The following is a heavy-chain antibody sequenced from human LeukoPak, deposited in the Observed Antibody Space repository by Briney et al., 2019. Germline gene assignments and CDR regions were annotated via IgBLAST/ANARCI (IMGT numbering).Heavy chain of an antibody. CDR2: ISGSGGST. V-gene: IGHV3-23*01. D-gene: IGHD2-15*01. CDR3: AKDLKGYCSGGSCYYFDY. J-gene: IGHJ4*02. Sequence: PGGSLRLSCAASGFTFSSYGMSWVRQAPGKGLEWVSAISGSGGSTYYADSVKGRFTISRDNSKNTLYLQMNSLRAEDTAVYYCAKDLKGYCSGGSCYYFDYWGQGTLVTVSS. CDR1: GFTFSSYG.